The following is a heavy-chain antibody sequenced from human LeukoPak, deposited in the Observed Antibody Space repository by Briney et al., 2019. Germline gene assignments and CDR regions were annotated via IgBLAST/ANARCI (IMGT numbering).Heavy chain of an antibody. V-gene: IGHV3-15*01. Sequence: GGSLRLSCAASGFTFSNARMSWVRQAPGKGLEWVCRIKSKTDTVNTDYAAPVKGRITISRDDSKNTLYLQMNSLKTEDTGVYYCTTRVGCSGGSCYSSPSHWGQGTLVTVSS. CDR3: TTRVGCSGGSCYSSPSH. D-gene: IGHD2-15*01. CDR1: GFTFSNAR. CDR2: IKSKTDTVNT. J-gene: IGHJ4*02.